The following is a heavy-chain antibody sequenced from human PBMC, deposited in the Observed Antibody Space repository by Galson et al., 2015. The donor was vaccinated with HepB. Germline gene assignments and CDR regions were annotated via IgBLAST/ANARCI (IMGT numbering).Heavy chain of an antibody. V-gene: IGHV1-46*02. J-gene: IGHJ3*02. CDR3: ARETLGARGAFDI. CDR2: INPSGDST. Sequence: SVKVSCKASGYIFNNYYMHWVRQAPGQGLEWMGIINPSGDSTSYAQKFQGRVTISVDTSKNQFSLNLSTVTAADTAVYYCARETLGARGAFDIWGQGTMVTVSS. D-gene: IGHD1-26*01. CDR1: GYIFNNYY.